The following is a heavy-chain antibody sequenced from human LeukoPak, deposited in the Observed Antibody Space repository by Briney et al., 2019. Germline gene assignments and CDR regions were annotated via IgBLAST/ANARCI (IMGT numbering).Heavy chain of an antibody. CDR1: GFTFSGYT. CDR2: ITGSNT. J-gene: IGHJ4*02. CDR3: ARGRGAIRVYYFDY. D-gene: IGHD5-24*01. Sequence: GGSLRLSCGVSGFTFSGYTMNWVRQAPGKGLEWVSYITGSNTNYADSVKGRFTISRDNAKNSLYLQMNSLSDEDTAVYYCARGRGAIRVYYFDYWGQGTLVTVS. V-gene: IGHV3-48*02.